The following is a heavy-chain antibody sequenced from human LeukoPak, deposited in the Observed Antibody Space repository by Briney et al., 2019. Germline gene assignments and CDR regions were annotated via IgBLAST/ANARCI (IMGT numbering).Heavy chain of an antibody. CDR1: GGSISSYY. D-gene: IGHD4-17*01. CDR3: AREALRPSRWFDP. V-gene: IGHV4-59*12. J-gene: IGHJ5*02. CDR2: IYYSGST. Sequence: SETLSLTCTVSGGSISSYYWSWIRQPPGKGLEWIGYIYYSGSTNYNPSLKSRVTISVDTSKNQFSLKLSSVTAADTAVYYCAREALRPSRWFDPWGQGTLVTVSS.